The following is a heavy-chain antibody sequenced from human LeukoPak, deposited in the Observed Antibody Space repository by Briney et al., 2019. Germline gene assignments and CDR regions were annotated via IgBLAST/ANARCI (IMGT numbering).Heavy chain of an antibody. D-gene: IGHD2-2*02. J-gene: IGHJ6*02. CDR3: ARFRSVVVPAAILGGRDYYGMDV. Sequence: ASVKVSCTASGYTFTSYDINWVRQATGQGLEWMGWMNPNSGNTGYAQKFQGRVTMTRNTSISTAYMELSSLRSEDTAVYYCARFRSVVVPAAILGGRDYYGMDVWGQGTTVTVSS. CDR1: GYTFTSYD. CDR2: MNPNSGNT. V-gene: IGHV1-8*01.